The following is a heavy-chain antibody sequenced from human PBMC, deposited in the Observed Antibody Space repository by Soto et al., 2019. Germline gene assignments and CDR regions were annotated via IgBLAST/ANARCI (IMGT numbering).Heavy chain of an antibody. Sequence: QVQLVQSGAEVKKPGASVKVSCKASGYTFTSYGISWVRQAPGQGLEWMGWISAYNGNTKYAQKLQGRVTMTTDTSTSTAYMELRSLRSDDTAVYYCASVRSGYYYQDAFDIWGQGTMVTVSS. CDR1: GYTFTSYG. CDR3: ASVRSGYYYQDAFDI. V-gene: IGHV1-18*01. J-gene: IGHJ3*02. D-gene: IGHD3-22*01. CDR2: ISAYNGNT.